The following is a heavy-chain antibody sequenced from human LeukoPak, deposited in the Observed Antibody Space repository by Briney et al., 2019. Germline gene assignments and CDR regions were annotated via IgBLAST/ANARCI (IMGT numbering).Heavy chain of an antibody. D-gene: IGHD3-9*01. CDR1: GFTFSSYG. CDR3: AKGRYDILTGYPWYSDY. J-gene: IGHJ4*02. CDR2: ISHDGSNK. V-gene: IGHV3-30*18. Sequence: GGSLRLSCAASGFTFSSYGMHWVRQAPGKGLEWVAGISHDGSNKYYADSVKGRLTISRDNSKNTLYLQMNSLRPEDTAVYYCAKGRYDILTGYPWYSDYWGQGTLVTVSS.